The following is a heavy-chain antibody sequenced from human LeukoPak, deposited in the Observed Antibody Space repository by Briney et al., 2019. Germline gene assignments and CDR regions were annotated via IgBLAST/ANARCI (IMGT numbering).Heavy chain of an antibody. CDR1: GGSISSSNW. CDR3: ARESFYCSSTSCPAAFDY. D-gene: IGHD2-2*01. CDR2: IYHSGST. J-gene: IGHJ4*02. Sequence: PSGTLSLTCAVSGGSISSSNWWSWVRQPPGKGLEWIGEIYHSGSTNYNPSLKSRVTISVDKSKNQFSLKLSSVTAADTAVYYCARESFYCSSTSCPAAFDYWGQGTLVTVSS. V-gene: IGHV4-4*02.